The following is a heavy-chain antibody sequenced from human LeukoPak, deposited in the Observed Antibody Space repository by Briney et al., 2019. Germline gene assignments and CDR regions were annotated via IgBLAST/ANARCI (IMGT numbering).Heavy chain of an antibody. CDR2: INHSGST. J-gene: IGHJ4*02. CDR3: ARGRLGSSWYRPLDY. D-gene: IGHD6-13*01. V-gene: IGHV4-39*07. CDR1: GGSISSGSYY. Sequence: SETLSLTCTVSGGSISSGSYYWSWLRQPPGKGLEWIGEINHSGSTNYNPSLKSRVTISVDTSKNQFSLKLSSVTAADTAVYYCARGRLGSSWYRPLDYWGQGTLVTVSS.